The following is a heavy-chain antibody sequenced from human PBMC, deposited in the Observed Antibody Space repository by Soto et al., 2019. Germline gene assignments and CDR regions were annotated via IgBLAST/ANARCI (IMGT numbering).Heavy chain of an antibody. CDR1: GDPISSGGNY. Sequence: QVHLQESGPGLVKPSQTLSLTCTVSGDPISSGGNYWSWIRQRPGKGREWIGFIYHSGTTQYNPSLKSRVTLSVDTSKNQCSLKLPSVTAADTAVYYCAREATTIFGVVKVSGNWFDSWGQGTLVTVSS. J-gene: IGHJ5*01. D-gene: IGHD3-3*01. CDR2: IYHSGTT. V-gene: IGHV4-31*03. CDR3: AREATTIFGVVKVSGNWFDS.